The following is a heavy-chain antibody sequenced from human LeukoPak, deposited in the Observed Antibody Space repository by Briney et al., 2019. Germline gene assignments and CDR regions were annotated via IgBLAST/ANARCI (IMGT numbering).Heavy chain of an antibody. CDR1: GGSISSYY. D-gene: IGHD3-22*01. Sequence: SETLSLTCTVSGGSISSYYWSWIRQPPGKGLEWIGYIYYSGSTNYNPSLKSRVTISVDTSKNQFSLKLSSVTAADTAVYYCASGYYDSSGYSWIFDYWGQGTLVTVSS. V-gene: IGHV4-59*01. CDR3: ASGYYDSSGYSWIFDY. CDR2: IYYSGST. J-gene: IGHJ4*02.